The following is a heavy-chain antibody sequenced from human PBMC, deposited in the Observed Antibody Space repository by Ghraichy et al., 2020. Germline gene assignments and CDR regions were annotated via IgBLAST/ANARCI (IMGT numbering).Heavy chain of an antibody. J-gene: IGHJ4*02. CDR3: ARYSSGWYGEYYFDY. CDR1: GGSISSSSYY. Sequence: SETLSLTCTVSGGSISSSSYYWGWIRQPPGKGLEWIGSIYYSGSTYYNPSLKSRVTISVDTSKNQFSLKLSSVTAADTAVYYCARYSSGWYGEYYFDYWGQGTLVTVSS. V-gene: IGHV4-39*01. D-gene: IGHD6-19*01. CDR2: IYYSGST.